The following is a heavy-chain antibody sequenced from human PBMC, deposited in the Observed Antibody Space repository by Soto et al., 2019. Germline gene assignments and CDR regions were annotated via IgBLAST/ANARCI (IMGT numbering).Heavy chain of an antibody. CDR2: MNPNSGNT. CDR1: GYTFTSYD. J-gene: IGHJ5*02. Sequence: ASVKVSCKASGYTFTSYDINWVRQATGQGLEWMGWMNPNSGNTGYAQKFQGRVTMTRNTSISTAYMELSSLRSEDTAVYYCARAPTGTARRYNWLDPCGPGTLVTVYS. D-gene: IGHD1-1*01. CDR3: ARAPTGTARRYNWLDP. V-gene: IGHV1-8*01.